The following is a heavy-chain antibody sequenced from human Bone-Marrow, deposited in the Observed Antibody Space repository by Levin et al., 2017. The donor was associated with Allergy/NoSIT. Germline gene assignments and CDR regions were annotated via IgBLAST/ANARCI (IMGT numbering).Heavy chain of an antibody. J-gene: IGHJ4*02. CDR3: ARGGTDYDILTGYSLRGFDY. D-gene: IGHD3-9*01. CDR1: GGSISSGGYY. V-gene: IGHV4-31*03. Sequence: SQTLSLTCTVSGGSISSGGYYWSWIRQHPGKGLEWIGYIYYSGSTYYNPSLKSRVTISVDTSKNQFSLKLSSVTAADTAVYYCARGGTDYDILTGYSLRGFDYWGQGTLVTVSS. CDR2: IYYSGST.